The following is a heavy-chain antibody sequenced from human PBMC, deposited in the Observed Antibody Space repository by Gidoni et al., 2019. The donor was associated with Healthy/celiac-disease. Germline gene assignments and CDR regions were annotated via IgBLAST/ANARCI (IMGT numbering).Heavy chain of an antibody. V-gene: IGHV4-34*01. D-gene: IGHD3-10*01. CDR2: INHSGST. CDR1: GGSFSGYY. J-gene: IGHJ4*02. CDR3: ARATMVRGRPLDY. Sequence: QAQLQQWGAGLLKPSETLSRTCAVYGGSFSGYYWSWIRQPPGKGLEWIGEINHSGSTNYNPSLKSRVTISVDTSKNQFSLKLSSVTAADTAVYYCARATMVRGRPLDYWGQGTLVTVSS.